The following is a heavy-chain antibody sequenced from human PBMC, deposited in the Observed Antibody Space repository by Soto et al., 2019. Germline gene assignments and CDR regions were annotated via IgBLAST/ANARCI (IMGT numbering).Heavy chain of an antibody. CDR3: AQDRQFRSYFESSGCHTS. Sequence: PGGSLRLSCVASGFTFRNQDMRWVRQAPGKGLEWVSGVSGSGVITYYADSVKGRFTISRDNSKNTLYLQMNSLRAEDTAVYYCAQDRQFRSYFESSGCHTSWGQGTPVTVSS. J-gene: IGHJ5*02. D-gene: IGHD3-22*01. V-gene: IGHV3-23*01. CDR1: GFTFRNQD. CDR2: VSGSGVIT.